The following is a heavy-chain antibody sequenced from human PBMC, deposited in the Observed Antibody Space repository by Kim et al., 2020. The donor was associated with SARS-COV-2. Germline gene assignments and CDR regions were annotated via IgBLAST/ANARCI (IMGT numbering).Heavy chain of an antibody. Sequence: GGSLRLSCAASGFTFSTHSMNWVRQAPGKGLEWVSVISSDSKYVYYADSVKGRFTISRDNAKNSLFLQMNSLRVEDTAIYYCARDSSGWSRDYWGQGTL. CDR2: ISSDSKYV. CDR1: GFTFSTHS. CDR3: ARDSSGWSRDY. J-gene: IGHJ4*02. D-gene: IGHD6-19*01. V-gene: IGHV3-21*01.